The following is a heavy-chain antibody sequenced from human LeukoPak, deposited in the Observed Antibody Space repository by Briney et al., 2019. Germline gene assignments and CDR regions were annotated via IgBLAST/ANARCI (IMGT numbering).Heavy chain of an antibody. D-gene: IGHD3-22*01. CDR1: GFTFRSYW. CDR2: IKQDGSEK. CDR3: AGEGDSSGFVIDY. V-gene: IGHV3-7*01. Sequence: TGGSLRLSCAASGFTFRSYWMSWVRQAPGKGLEWVANIKQDGSEKYYVDSVKGRFTISRDNAKNSLYLQMNSLRAEDTAVYYCAGEGDSSGFVIDYWGQGTLVTVSS. J-gene: IGHJ4*02.